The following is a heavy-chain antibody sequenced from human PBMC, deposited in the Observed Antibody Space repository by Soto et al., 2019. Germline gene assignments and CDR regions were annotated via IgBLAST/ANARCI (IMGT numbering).Heavy chain of an antibody. CDR3: ANPHNRNAYGSFND. J-gene: IGHJ4*02. CDR2: ISGNGDDT. V-gene: IGHV3-23*01. D-gene: IGHD3-16*01. CDR1: GFTFRSSA. Sequence: EVQLLESGGGLEQPGGSLRLSCAASGFTFRSSAMSWVRQAPGKGLEWVSGISGNGDDTNYADAVKGRFTISRDNSKNTRYLGLDSLRAEDTAIYYCANPHNRNAYGSFNDWGQGALVTVAS.